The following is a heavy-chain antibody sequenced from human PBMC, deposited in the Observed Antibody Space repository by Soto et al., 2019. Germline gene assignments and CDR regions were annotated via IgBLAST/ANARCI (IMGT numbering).Heavy chain of an antibody. D-gene: IGHD1-26*01. Sequence: ASVKVSCKASGYTFTSYYMHWVRQAPGQGLEWMGIINPSGGSTSYAQKFQGRVTMTRDTSTSTVYMELSSLRSEDTAVYYCAIEVSTFGAPFDYSRQGTLVTVS. CDR1: GYTFTSYY. J-gene: IGHJ4*02. CDR2: INPSGGST. V-gene: IGHV1-46*03. CDR3: AIEVSTFGAPFDY.